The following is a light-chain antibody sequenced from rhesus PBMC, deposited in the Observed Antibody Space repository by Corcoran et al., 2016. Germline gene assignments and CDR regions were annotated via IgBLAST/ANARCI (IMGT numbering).Light chain of an antibody. J-gene: IGKJ1*01. V-gene: IGKV3-31*02. CDR2: GAS. CDR1: QSVSSY. CDR3: QETSNLSWT. Sequence: EIVMTQSPATLSLSPGETATISCRTSQSVSSYLAWYQQKPGQAPRLLIYGASSRATGIPARFSGSGSGTDFTLTISSLEPEDFAVYYCQETSNLSWTFGQGTKVEIK.